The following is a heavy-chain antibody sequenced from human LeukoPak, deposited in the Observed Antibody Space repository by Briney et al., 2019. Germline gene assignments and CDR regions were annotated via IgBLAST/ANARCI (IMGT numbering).Heavy chain of an antibody. J-gene: IGHJ4*02. CDR1: GFTFSSYG. CDR3: ARGRYCNNNSWYPTLDY. D-gene: IGHD2-2*01. V-gene: IGHV3-21*01. Sequence: GGSLRLSCAASGFTFSSYGMHWVRQAPGKGLQWVSSISSDTSHIYYADSVKGRFTISRDNAKNSLYLQMNSLRAEDTAVYYCARGRYCNNNSWYPTLDYWGQGTLVTVSS. CDR2: ISSDTSHI.